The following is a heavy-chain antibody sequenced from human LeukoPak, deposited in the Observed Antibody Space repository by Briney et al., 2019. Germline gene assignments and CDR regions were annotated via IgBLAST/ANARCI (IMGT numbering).Heavy chain of an antibody. Sequence: AGGSLRLSCAASGFTFSGYGMRWVRQAPDKGLEWVAVIWYDGNNKYYADSVKGRFTISRDNSKNTLYLQMNSLRAEDTAVYYCAKDWGYTTMVSYYFDYWGQGALVTVSS. CDR3: AKDWGYTTMVSYYFDY. J-gene: IGHJ4*02. V-gene: IGHV3-33*06. CDR2: IWYDGNNK. CDR1: GFTFSGYG. D-gene: IGHD5-18*01.